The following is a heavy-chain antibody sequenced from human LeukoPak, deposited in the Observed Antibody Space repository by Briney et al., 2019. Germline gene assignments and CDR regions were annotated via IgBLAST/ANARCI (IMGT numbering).Heavy chain of an antibody. CDR3: ARGRRSSTSFSYYYYGMDV. J-gene: IGHJ6*02. Sequence: ASVKVSCKASGGTFSSYAISWVRQAPGQGLEWMGGIIPIFGTANYAQKFQGRVTITADESTSTAYMELSSLRSEDTAVYYCARGRRSSTSFSYYYYGMDVWGQGTTVTVSS. CDR2: IIPIFGTA. D-gene: IGHD2-2*01. V-gene: IGHV1-69*13. CDR1: GGTFSSYA.